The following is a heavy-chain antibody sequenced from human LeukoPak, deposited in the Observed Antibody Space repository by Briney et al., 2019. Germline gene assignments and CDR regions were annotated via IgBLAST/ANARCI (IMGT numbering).Heavy chain of an antibody. CDR3: AKSFTLRTYYYDSSGQQGFDP. Sequence: GGSLSLSCEASGFTFSSYAMSWVRQAPGKGLEWASAISGSGGSTYYADSVKGRFTISRDNSKNTLYLQMNSLRAEDTAVYYCAKSFTLRTYYYDSSGQQGFDPWGQGTLVTVSS. V-gene: IGHV3-23*01. CDR1: GFTFSSYA. D-gene: IGHD3-22*01. CDR2: ISGSGGST. J-gene: IGHJ5*02.